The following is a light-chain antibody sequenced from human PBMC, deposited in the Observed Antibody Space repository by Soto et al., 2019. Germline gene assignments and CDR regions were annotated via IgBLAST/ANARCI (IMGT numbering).Light chain of an antibody. V-gene: IGKV4-1*01. CDR1: TRVLNSSNNKNY. CDR2: WAS. J-gene: IGKJ4*01. Sequence: DIVMTQSPDSLAVSLGEGATINCKSSTRVLNSSNNKNYLAWYQQKPGQPPTLLIYWASNRESGIPDRFSGSGSGTDFTLTISSLQAEDVAVYYCQQYYSIPLTFGGGTKVEIK. CDR3: QQYYSIPLT.